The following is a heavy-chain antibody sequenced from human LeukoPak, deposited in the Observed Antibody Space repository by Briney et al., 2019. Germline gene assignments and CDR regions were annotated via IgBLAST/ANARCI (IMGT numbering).Heavy chain of an antibody. Sequence: PGGSLRLSCAASGFTFSSYIMNWVRQAPGKGLEWVSYISSSSSTIYYADSVKGRFTISRDNSKNTLYLQMNSLRAEDTAVYYCASGYDSSGYYYGDYWGQGTLVTVSS. D-gene: IGHD3-22*01. CDR1: GFTFSSYI. J-gene: IGHJ4*02. CDR2: ISSSSSTI. V-gene: IGHV3-48*01. CDR3: ASGYDSSGYYYGDY.